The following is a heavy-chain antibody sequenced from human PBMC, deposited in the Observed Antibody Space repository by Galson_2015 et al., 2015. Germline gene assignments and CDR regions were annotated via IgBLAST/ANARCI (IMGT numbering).Heavy chain of an antibody. J-gene: IGHJ4*02. Sequence: SLRLSCAASGFTFSSYRMNWVRQAPGKGLEWVSSISSSSSYIYYADSVKGRFTISRDSAKNSLYLQMNSLRAEDTAVYYCARKSITGTTGLDYWGQGTLVTVSS. V-gene: IGHV3-21*01. CDR2: ISSSSSYI. CDR1: GFTFSSYR. D-gene: IGHD1-7*01. CDR3: ARKSITGTTGLDY.